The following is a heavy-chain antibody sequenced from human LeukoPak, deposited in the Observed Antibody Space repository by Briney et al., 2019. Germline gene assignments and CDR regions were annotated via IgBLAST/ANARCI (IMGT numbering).Heavy chain of an antibody. J-gene: IGHJ4*02. D-gene: IGHD5-18*01. CDR1: GYSFTSFW. CDR3: ARQTAMGRSGDY. V-gene: IGHV5-51*01. CDR2: IDPGDSDT. Sequence: GESLQISCKASGYSFTSFWIGWVRQPPGKGLEWMGIIDPGDSDTRYTPSFQGQVTISADSSLTTAYLQWNGLKASDTAMYYCARQTAMGRSGDYWGQGTLVTVSS.